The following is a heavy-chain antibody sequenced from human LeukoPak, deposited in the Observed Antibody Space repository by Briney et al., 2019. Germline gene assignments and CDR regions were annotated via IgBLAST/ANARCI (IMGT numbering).Heavy chain of an antibody. CDR2: INPSGGST. CDR1: GYTFTSYY. Sequence: ASVKVSCKASGYTFTSYYMHWVRQAPGQGLKWMGIINPSGGSTSYAQKFQGRVTMTRDTSTSTVYMELSSLRSEDTAVYYCARDQSPGGDYGTYIGYWGQGTLVTVSS. V-gene: IGHV1-46*01. D-gene: IGHD4-17*01. J-gene: IGHJ4*02. CDR3: ARDQSPGGDYGTYIGY.